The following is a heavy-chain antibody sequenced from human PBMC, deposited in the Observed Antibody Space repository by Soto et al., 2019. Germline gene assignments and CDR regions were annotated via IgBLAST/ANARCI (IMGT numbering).Heavy chain of an antibody. J-gene: IGHJ6*02. CDR3: AREALILVVPAAIDYYYGMDV. CDR2: IIPIFGTA. V-gene: IGHV1-69*13. Sequence: ASVKVSCKASGGTFSSYAISWVRQAPGQGLEWMGGIIPIFGTANYAQKFQGRVTITADESTSTAYMELSSLRSEDTAVCYCAREALILVVPAAIDYYYGMDVWGQGTTVTVSS. CDR1: GGTFSSYA. D-gene: IGHD2-2*02.